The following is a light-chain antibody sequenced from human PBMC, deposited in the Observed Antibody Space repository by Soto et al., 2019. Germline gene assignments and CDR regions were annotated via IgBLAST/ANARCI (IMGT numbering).Light chain of an antibody. Sequence: QSVLTQPPSASGTPGQRVTISCSGSSSNIGSNYVYWYQQLPGTAPKLLIYRNNQRPSGVPDRFSGSKSGPSASLAISGLRSEDEADYYCAAWDDSLVVFGGGTQLTVL. CDR1: SSNIGSNY. CDR3: AAWDDSLVV. CDR2: RNN. J-gene: IGLJ2*01. V-gene: IGLV1-47*01.